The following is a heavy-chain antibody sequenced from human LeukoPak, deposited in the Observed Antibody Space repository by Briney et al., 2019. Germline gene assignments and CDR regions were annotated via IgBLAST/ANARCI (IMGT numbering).Heavy chain of an antibody. J-gene: IGHJ4*02. V-gene: IGHV1-18*01. CDR1: GYTFTSYG. CDR3: ARDLPDYDILGVFDY. Sequence: ASVKVSCKATGYTFTSYGISWVRQAPGQGLEWMGWISAHNGNTNYAQKLQGRVTMTTDTSTSTAYMELRSLRSDDTAVYYCARDLPDYDILGVFDYWGQGTLVTVSS. D-gene: IGHD3-9*01. CDR2: ISAHNGNT.